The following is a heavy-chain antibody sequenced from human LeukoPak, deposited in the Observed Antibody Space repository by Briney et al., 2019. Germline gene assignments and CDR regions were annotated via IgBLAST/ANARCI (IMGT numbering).Heavy chain of an antibody. V-gene: IGHV1-24*01. Sequence: ASVKVSCKVSGHTLLDISMHWVRQGPGKGLEWVGGFDPEDGQILYAQKFRGRISLTEDTSTDTASMELSSLSFEDTAVYYCATATSHDSSYYYYMDVWGKGTTVTVSS. CDR1: GHTLLDIS. CDR3: ATATSHDSSYYYYMDV. D-gene: IGHD3-3*01. J-gene: IGHJ6*03. CDR2: FDPEDGQI.